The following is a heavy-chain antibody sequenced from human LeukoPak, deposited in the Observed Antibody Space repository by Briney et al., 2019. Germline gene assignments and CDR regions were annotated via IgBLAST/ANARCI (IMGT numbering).Heavy chain of an antibody. CDR3: ARDQYEVPYYSNYDGMNV. CDR2: IKQDGSEA. J-gene: IGHJ6*02. Sequence: GGSLRLSCAASGFTFSSYAMSWVRQAPGKGLEWVANIKQDGSEASYVGSVKGRFTISRDNPRNSLYLQMNSLRAEDTAVYYCARDQYEVPYYSNYDGMNVWGQGTTVIVSS. CDR1: GFTFSSYA. V-gene: IGHV3-7*03. D-gene: IGHD3-16*01.